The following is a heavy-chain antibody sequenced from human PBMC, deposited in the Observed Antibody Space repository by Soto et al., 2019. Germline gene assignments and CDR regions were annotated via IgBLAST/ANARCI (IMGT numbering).Heavy chain of an antibody. V-gene: IGHV2-5*02. J-gene: IGHJ3*01. CDR1: GFSLTTSGVS. D-gene: IGHD2-2*02. Sequence: QITLKESGPTLVKPTQPLTLTCTFSGFSLTTSGVSVGWIRQPPGKALEWLALIYWDDDKRYSPSLKSRLTITKDTSNNQVVLTLINMDPVDTATYYCARSGYQLPYGRNVFDVWGQGTMVTVSS. CDR3: ARSGYQLPYGRNVFDV. CDR2: IYWDDDK.